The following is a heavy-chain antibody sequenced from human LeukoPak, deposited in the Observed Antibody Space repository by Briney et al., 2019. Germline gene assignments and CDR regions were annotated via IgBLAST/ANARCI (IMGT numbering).Heavy chain of an antibody. CDR2: ISSGSTI. Sequence: GGSLRLSCAASGFTFSSYNMNWVRQAPGKGLEWVSYISSGSTIYYADSVKGRFTISRDNSKNTLYLQINSLRAEDTAVYYCAKPISSGWYSFDYWGQGTLVTVSS. D-gene: IGHD6-19*01. CDR1: GFTFSSYN. J-gene: IGHJ4*02. CDR3: AKPISSGWYSFDY. V-gene: IGHV3-48*01.